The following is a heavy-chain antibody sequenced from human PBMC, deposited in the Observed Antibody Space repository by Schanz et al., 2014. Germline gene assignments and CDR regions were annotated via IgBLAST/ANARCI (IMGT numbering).Heavy chain of an antibody. CDR1: GYTFNNHG. CDR3: ARDGEAAAGCDY. V-gene: IGHV1-46*02. CDR2: INPSVGNT. Sequence: QVQLVQSGGEVKKPGASATVSCKASGYTFNNHGISWVRQAPGQGLEWMGLINPSVGNTNYAQKFRGRVTMTRDTSTSTVYMELSSLRSEDTAVYFCARDGEAAAGCDYWGQGTLXTVSS. D-gene: IGHD6-13*01. J-gene: IGHJ4*02.